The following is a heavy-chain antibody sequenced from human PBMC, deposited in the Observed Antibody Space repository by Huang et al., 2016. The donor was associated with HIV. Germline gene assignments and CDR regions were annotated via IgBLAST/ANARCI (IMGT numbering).Heavy chain of an antibody. CDR2: INHAGVT. CDR3: AREIMISFGGPFDS. D-gene: IGHD3-16*01. CDR1: GGSFSGYF. Sequence: QVQLEQWGAGLLKPSETLSLTCAVYGGSFSGYFWNWIRQSPGTGLEWIGQINHAGVTDYNPSLKSRATRSVDTSKNQFSLRLTSVTAAYTAIYYCAREIMISFGGPFDSWGHGNLVTVSS. V-gene: IGHV4-34*02. J-gene: IGHJ5*01.